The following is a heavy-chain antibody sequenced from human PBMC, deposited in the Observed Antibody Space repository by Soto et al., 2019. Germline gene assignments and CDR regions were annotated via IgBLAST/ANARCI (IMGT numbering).Heavy chain of an antibody. J-gene: IGHJ2*01. CDR2: INAGNGNT. D-gene: IGHD1-26*01. CDR3: ARGGSLYWYFDL. CDR1: GYTFTNYA. Sequence: QVQLVQSGAEVKKPGASVKVSCKASGYTFTNYAMHWVRQAPGQRLEWMGWINAGNGNTKYSQKFQGRVTITRDTAASTADMELSRLGSEDTAVYYCARGGSLYWYFDLWGRGTLVTVSA. V-gene: IGHV1-3*01.